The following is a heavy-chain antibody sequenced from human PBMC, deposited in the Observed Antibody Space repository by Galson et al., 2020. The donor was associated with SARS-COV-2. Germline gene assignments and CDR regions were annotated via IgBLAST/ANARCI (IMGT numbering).Heavy chain of an antibody. D-gene: IGHD4-17*01. J-gene: IGHJ1*01. Sequence: ASVKVSCKASGFTFTDYYMNWVRQAPGQGLEWVGWINPYSGDTDQAQNFQGRVTMTRDTTINTAYMELSSLRSDDTAIYYCASGDYGVSWGQGTLITVSS. CDR2: INPYSGDT. CDR3: ASGDYGVS. CDR1: GFTFTDYY. V-gene: IGHV1-2*02.